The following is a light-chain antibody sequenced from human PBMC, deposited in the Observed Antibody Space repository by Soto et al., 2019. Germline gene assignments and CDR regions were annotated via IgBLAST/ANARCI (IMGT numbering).Light chain of an antibody. Sequence: HSVLTQPPSVSGTTGQKVTVSCSGSRYNIEVNAVNWYQQAPGTAPKVLIYSNNQRPSGVPDRFSGSKSGTSASLAISGLQSEDEADYYCETWDDSLNGRVFGGGTKLTVL. CDR1: RYNIEVNA. CDR3: ETWDDSLNGRV. V-gene: IGLV1-44*01. CDR2: SNN. J-gene: IGLJ3*02.